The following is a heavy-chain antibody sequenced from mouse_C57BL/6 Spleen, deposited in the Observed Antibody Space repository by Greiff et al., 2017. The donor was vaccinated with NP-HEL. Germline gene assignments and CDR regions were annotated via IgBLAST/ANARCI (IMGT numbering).Heavy chain of an antibody. J-gene: IGHJ4*01. CDR1: GYAFSSSW. Sequence: VQLQQSGPELVKPGASVKISCKASGYAFSSSWMNWVKQRPGKGLEWIGRIYPGDGDTNYNGKFKGKATLTADKSSSTAYMQLSSLTSEDSAVYFCAREGIYSNYEDYYAMDYWGQGTSVTVSS. CDR2: IYPGDGDT. D-gene: IGHD2-5*01. CDR3: AREGIYSNYEDYYAMDY. V-gene: IGHV1-82*01.